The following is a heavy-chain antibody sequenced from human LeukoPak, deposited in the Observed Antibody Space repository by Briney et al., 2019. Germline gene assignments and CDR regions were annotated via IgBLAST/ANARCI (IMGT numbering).Heavy chain of an antibody. J-gene: IGHJ6*02. Sequence: GGSLRLSCAASGFTFSSYWRNWARKAPGKGLEWVASINHNGNVNYYVDSVKGRFTISRDNVKNSLYLQMSNLRAEDTAVYFCARGGGLDVWGQGATVTVSS. CDR2: INHNGNVN. CDR3: ARGGGLDV. D-gene: IGHD3-16*01. V-gene: IGHV3-7*03. CDR1: GFTFSSYW.